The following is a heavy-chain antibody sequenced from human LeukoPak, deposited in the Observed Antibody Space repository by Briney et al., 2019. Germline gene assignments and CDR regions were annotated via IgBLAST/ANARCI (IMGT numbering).Heavy chain of an antibody. CDR3: AREHYDSSGGEFDY. CDR2: INPNSGGT. J-gene: IGHJ4*02. V-gene: IGHV1-2*02. CDR1: GYTFTSYG. D-gene: IGHD3-22*01. Sequence: ASVKVSCKASGYTFTSYGISWVRQAPGQGLEWMGWINPNSGGTNYAQKFQGRVTMTRDTSISTAYMELSRLRSDDTAVSYCAREHYDSSGGEFDYWGQGTLVTVSS.